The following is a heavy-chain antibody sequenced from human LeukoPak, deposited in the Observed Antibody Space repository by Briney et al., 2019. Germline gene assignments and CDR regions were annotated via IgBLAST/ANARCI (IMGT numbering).Heavy chain of an antibody. CDR2: INPRGDEA. J-gene: IGHJ5*02. D-gene: IGHD2/OR15-2a*01. CDR3: ARDNSRNGGTFTSWWFDP. Sequence: EASVKVSCKASGFTFSSYWMHWVRQAPGQGLEWMGVINPRGDEAVYAQKFQGRVTMTRDTPTSTAYMELSSLGSEDTAIFYCARDNSRNGGTFTSWWFDPWGQGTLVTVSS. CDR1: GFTFSSYW. V-gene: IGHV1-46*01.